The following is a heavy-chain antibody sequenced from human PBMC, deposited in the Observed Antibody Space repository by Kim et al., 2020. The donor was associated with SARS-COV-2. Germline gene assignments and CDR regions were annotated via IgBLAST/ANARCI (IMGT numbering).Heavy chain of an antibody. J-gene: IGHJ4*02. CDR1: GFTFSNAW. CDR2: IKSKTDGGTT. V-gene: IGHV3-15*01. D-gene: IGHD3-16*02. Sequence: GGSLRLSCAASGFTFSNAWMSWVRQAPGKGLEWVGRIKSKTDGGTTDYAAPVKGRFTISRDDSKNTLYLQMNSLKTEDTAVYYCTTEYYDYVWGSYRHTPPSDWGQGTLVTVSS. CDR3: TTEYYDYVWGSYRHTPPSD.